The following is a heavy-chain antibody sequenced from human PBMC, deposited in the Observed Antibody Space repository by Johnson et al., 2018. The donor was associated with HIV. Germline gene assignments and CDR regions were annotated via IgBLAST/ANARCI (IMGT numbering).Heavy chain of an antibody. V-gene: IGHV3-13*01. Sequence: VQLVESGGGLVQPGGSLRLSCAASGFTFSSYDMHWVRQATGKGLEWVSAIGTAGDTYYPGSVKGRFTISRENAKNTVHLQISSLRPEDTAGYYCAKRAATGDDAFDIWGPGTMVTVSS. CDR1: GFTFSSYD. D-gene: IGHD3-16*01. CDR2: IGTAGDT. J-gene: IGHJ3*02. CDR3: AKRAATGDDAFDI.